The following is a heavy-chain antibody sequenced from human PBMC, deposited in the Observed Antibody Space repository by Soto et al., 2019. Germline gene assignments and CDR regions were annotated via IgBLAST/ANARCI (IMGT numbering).Heavy chain of an antibody. D-gene: IGHD2-15*01. V-gene: IGHV1-8*01. CDR2: MNPNSGNT. CDR1: GYTFTSYD. Sequence: ASVKVSCKASGYTFTSYDINWVRQATGQGLERMGWMNPNSGNTGYAQKFQGRVTMTRNTSISTAYMELSSLRSEDTAVYYCARGQVVVVAATIYYFDYWGQGTLVTVS. J-gene: IGHJ4*02. CDR3: ARGQVVVVAATIYYFDY.